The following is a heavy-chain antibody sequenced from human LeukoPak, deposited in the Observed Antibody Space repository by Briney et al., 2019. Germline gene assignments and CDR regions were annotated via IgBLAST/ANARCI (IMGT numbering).Heavy chain of an antibody. Sequence: PGGSLRLSCAASGFLFSSFEMNWVRQAPGKGLEWVSYIGASGRAIYYADSVRGRFSISRDNAKNSLYLQMNSLTAEDTAIYYCSRVGPNWNNFDYWGQGALVTVSS. V-gene: IGHV3-48*03. CDR1: GFLFSSFE. CDR3: SRVGPNWNNFDY. CDR2: IGASGRAI. D-gene: IGHD1/OR15-1a*01. J-gene: IGHJ4*02.